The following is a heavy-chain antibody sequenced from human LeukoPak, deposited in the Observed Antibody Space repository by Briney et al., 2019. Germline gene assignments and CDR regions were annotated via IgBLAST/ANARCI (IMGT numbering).Heavy chain of an antibody. J-gene: IGHJ4*02. Sequence: SVKVSCKASGGTFSSYAISWVRQAPGQGLEWMGGIIPIFGTANYAQKFQGRVTITTDESTSTAYMELSSLRSEDTAVYYCGSGSSGWYRVDYWGQGTLVTVSS. CDR2: IIPIFGTA. V-gene: IGHV1-69*05. D-gene: IGHD6-19*01. CDR3: GSGSSGWYRVDY. CDR1: GGTFSSYA.